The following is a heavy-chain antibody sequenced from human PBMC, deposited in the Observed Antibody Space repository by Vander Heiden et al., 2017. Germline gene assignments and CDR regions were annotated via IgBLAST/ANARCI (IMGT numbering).Heavy chain of an antibody. Sequence: QVTLKVSGPVLVKPTETLTLTCTVSGFSLSSAAMGVSWSRQPPGKALEWLAHVSSNDEKSYSTSLKSRLTISKDTSKSQVVLTMTNMDPVDTATYFCARFSSGWYTYFDFWGQGTLVTVSS. CDR1: GFSLSSAAMG. J-gene: IGHJ4*02. D-gene: IGHD6-19*01. CDR2: VSSNDEK. V-gene: IGHV2-26*01. CDR3: ARFSSGWYTYFDF.